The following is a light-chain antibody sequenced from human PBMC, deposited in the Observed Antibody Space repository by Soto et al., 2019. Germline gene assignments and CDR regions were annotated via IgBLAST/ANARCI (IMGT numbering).Light chain of an antibody. Sequence: QSVLTQPPSVSGAPGQRVTISCTGSSSNIGAGYDVHWYQQLPGTAPNLLIYGNSNRPSGVPGRFYGSKFSTSASLAITGLQAAFEADYYCQSSASRLSASGYVFGTGTQVTVL. CDR2: GNS. CDR1: SSNIGAGYD. J-gene: IGLJ1*01. CDR3: QSSASRLSASGYV. V-gene: IGLV1-40*01.